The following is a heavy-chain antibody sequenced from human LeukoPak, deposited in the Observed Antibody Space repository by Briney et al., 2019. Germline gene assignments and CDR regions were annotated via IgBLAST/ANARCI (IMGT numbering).Heavy chain of an antibody. CDR2: INHSGST. D-gene: IGHD2-2*02. Sequence: PSETLSLTCAVSGGSISSGGYSWSWIRQPPGKGLEWIGEINHSGSTNYNPSLKSRVTISVDTSKNQFSLKLSSVTAADTAVYYCARGPGYCSSTSCHTTNDYWGQGTLVTVSS. CDR1: GGSISSGGYS. CDR3: ARGPGYCSSTSCHTTNDY. J-gene: IGHJ4*02. V-gene: IGHV4-30-2*01.